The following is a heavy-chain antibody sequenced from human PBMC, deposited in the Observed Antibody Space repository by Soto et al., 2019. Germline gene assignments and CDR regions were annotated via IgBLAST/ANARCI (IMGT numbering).Heavy chain of an antibody. CDR3: AKGRGALTVVSNWFDP. CDR1: GFTFEDHA. J-gene: IGHJ5*02. V-gene: IGHV3-9*01. Sequence: EVQLVESGGGLVQPGRSLRLSCAAIGFTFEDHAMHWIRQVPGKGLEWVAGINWNSGITGYADSVKGRFTISRDNANNSLHLEMNSLKTEDTAFYYCAKGRGALTVVSNWFDPWGQRTLVTVSS. D-gene: IGHD3-22*01. CDR2: INWNSGIT.